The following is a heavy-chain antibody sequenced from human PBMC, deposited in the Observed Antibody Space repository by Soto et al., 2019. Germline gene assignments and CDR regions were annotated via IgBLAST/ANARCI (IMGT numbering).Heavy chain of an antibody. CDR3: ACWGHIVPVAPSDFDR. CDR2: ISPDGSDV. CDR1: GFPFTNYW. D-gene: IGHD2-8*02. V-gene: IGHV3-74*01. J-gene: IGHJ4*02. Sequence: QVVESGGGLVPPGGSLRLSCAASGFPFTNYWMNWVRQTPGKGLMWVSRISPDGSDVGYADSVEGRFTFSRDNAKNTIYLQMHSMRAEDTAMYYCACWGHIVPVAPSDFDRWGQGTLGTVSS.